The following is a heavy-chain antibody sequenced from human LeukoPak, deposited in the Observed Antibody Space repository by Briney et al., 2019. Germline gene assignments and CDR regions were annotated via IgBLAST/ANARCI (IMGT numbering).Heavy chain of an antibody. V-gene: IGHV3-30-3*01. CDR2: ISYHGSTE. CDR1: GFTFSRFA. D-gene: IGHD5-18*01. J-gene: IGHJ4*02. CDR3: ARDIRDSAQSRYFYGYEFDY. Sequence: PGRSLRLSCAASGFTFSRFAMHWVRQAPGKGLEWVAVISYHGSTEYYADSVKGRFTISRDNSNNKLYLQMNSLRVEDTAVYYCARDIRDSAQSRYFYGYEFDYWGQGTLVTVSS.